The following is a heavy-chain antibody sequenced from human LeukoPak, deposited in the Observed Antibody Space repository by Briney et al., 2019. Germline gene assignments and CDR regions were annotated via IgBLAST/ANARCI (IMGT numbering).Heavy chain of an antibody. Sequence: ASVKVSCKASGYTFTAYYMHWVRQAPGQGLEWMGWINPNSGGSDYAQKFQGRVTMTRDTSISTAYMELSSLRSDDTAVYYCARDVAYYYDSSGYYLDAFDIWGQGTMVTVSS. V-gene: IGHV1-2*02. CDR3: ARDVAYYYDSSGYYLDAFDI. J-gene: IGHJ3*02. CDR1: GYTFTAYY. CDR2: INPNSGGS. D-gene: IGHD3-22*01.